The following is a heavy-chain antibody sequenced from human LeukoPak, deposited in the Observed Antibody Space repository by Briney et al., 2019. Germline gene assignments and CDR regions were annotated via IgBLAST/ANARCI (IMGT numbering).Heavy chain of an antibody. Sequence: GGSLRLSCAASGFTFSSYGMHWVRQAPGKGLEWVAVIWYDGSNKYYADSVKGRFTISRDNSKNTLYLQMNSLRAEDTAVYYCARASGDLDYFDYWGQGTLVTVSS. J-gene: IGHJ4*02. CDR1: GFTFSSYG. V-gene: IGHV3-33*01. D-gene: IGHD3-10*01. CDR3: ARASGDLDYFDY. CDR2: IWYDGSNK.